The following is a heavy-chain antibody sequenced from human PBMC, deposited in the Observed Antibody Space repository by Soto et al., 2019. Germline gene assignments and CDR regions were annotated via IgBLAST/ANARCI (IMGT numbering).Heavy chain of an antibody. Sequence: QLQLQESGPGLVKPSETLSLTCTVSGGSISSSSYYWGWIRQPPGKGLEWIGSIYYSGSTYYNPSSKSRVTLPVDKSKNQFSLKLSSVTAADTAVYYCARQLYDYVWGSYRYPDYWGQGTLVTVSS. CDR1: GGSISSSSYY. D-gene: IGHD3-16*02. V-gene: IGHV4-39*01. CDR2: IYYSGST. CDR3: ARQLYDYVWGSYRYPDY. J-gene: IGHJ4*02.